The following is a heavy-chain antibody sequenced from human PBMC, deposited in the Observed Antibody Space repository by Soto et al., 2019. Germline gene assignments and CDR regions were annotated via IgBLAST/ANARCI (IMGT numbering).Heavy chain of an antibody. CDR2: ISWNSLSV. J-gene: IGHJ4*02. V-gene: IGHV3-9*01. CDR1: GFTFDDYA. Sequence: EVQLVESGGGLVQPGRSLRLSCAASGFTFDDYAMHWVRQTPGKGLEWVSGISWNSLSVGYADSVKGRFTISRDNAKNSLYLQMNSLRNEDTALYFCVKDIGVSGGGSLDYWGQGTLVTVSS. CDR3: VKDIGVSGGGSLDY. D-gene: IGHD2-8*02.